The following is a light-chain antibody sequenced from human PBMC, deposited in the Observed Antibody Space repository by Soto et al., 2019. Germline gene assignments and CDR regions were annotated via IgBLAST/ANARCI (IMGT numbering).Light chain of an antibody. J-gene: IGKJ2*01. V-gene: IGKV3-15*01. CDR1: QSVRNN. Sequence: EIVMTQSPATLSVSPGERATLSCRASQSVRNNLAWYQQKPGQAPRLLMYGASTRATGIPARFSGSRSGTESTLTISSLQSEDSAVYYCQQYNNWPPGTFGQGTKLEIK. CDR2: GAS. CDR3: QQYNNWPPGT.